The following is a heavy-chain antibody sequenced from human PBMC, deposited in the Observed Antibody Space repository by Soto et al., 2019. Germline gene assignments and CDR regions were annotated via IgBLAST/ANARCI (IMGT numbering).Heavy chain of an antibody. D-gene: IGHD2-15*01. V-gene: IGHV3-23*01. CDR3: SKGVEVAV. J-gene: IGHJ6*04. CDR1: GFSFSSFA. CDR2: IGDSGAST. Sequence: EVLLLESGGGLVQPGGSLRLSCEASGFSFSSFAMNWVRQAPGKGLEWVSAIGDSGASTYYADSVKGRFTITRDNSRNTLYLQLTSLRAEDTAVYYCSKGVEVAVWGNGTTVTVSS.